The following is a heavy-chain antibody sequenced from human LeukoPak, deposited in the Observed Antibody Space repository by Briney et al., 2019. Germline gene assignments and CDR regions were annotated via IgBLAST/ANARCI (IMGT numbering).Heavy chain of an antibody. CDR3: ARGLKRWGYCSSTSCYSDNWFDP. D-gene: IGHD2-2*01. J-gene: IGHJ5*02. CDR2: MNPNSGNT. Sequence: ASVKVSCKASGYTFTSYDINWVRQATGQGLEWIGWMNPNSGNTGYAQKFQGRVTMTRNTSISTAYMELSSLRSEDTAVYYCARGLKRWGYCSSTSCYSDNWFDPWGQGTLVTVSS. V-gene: IGHV1-8*01. CDR1: GYTFTSYD.